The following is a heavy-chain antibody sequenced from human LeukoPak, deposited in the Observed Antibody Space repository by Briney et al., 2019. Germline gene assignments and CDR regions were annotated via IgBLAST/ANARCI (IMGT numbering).Heavy chain of an antibody. D-gene: IGHD3-22*01. Sequence: ASVKVSCKASGGTFSSYAISWVRQAPGQGLEWMGGIIPIFGTANYAQKFQGRVTITADESTSTAYMELSSLRSEDTAVYYCAREKMIANRYYYYMDVWGKGTTVTVSS. J-gene: IGHJ6*03. V-gene: IGHV1-69*01. CDR3: AREKMIANRYYYYMDV. CDR1: GGTFSSYA. CDR2: IIPIFGTA.